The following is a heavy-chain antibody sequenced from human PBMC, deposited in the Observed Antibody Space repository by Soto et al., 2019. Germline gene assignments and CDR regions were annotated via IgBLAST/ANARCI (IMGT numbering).Heavy chain of an antibody. CDR3: AKGRGGYWSLTPRGDC. CDR2: ISGGGDTT. D-gene: IGHD3-22*01. J-gene: IGHJ4*01. Sequence: EVQLLESGGGLVQPGGSLRLSCAASGFTFNNYAMTWVRQAPGKGLEWVSAISGGGDTTSYADSVKGRFTVSRDGSKNTLYLQMSSLRAEDTALYHCAKGRGGYWSLTPRGDCCGHGNLVTV. V-gene: IGHV3-23*01. CDR1: GFTFNNYA.